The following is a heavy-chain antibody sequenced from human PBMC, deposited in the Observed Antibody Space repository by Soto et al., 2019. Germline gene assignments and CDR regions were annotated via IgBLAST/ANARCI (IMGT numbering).Heavy chain of an antibody. Sequence: GGSLRLSCAASGFTFSSYGMHWVRQAPGKGLEWVAVIWYDGSNKYYADSVKGRFTISRDNSKNTLYLQMNSLRAEDTAVYYCAREFLIRPDYDSSGYYGYFDYWGQGTLVTVSS. CDR2: IWYDGSNK. CDR1: GFTFSSYG. J-gene: IGHJ4*02. CDR3: AREFLIRPDYDSSGYYGYFDY. D-gene: IGHD3-22*01. V-gene: IGHV3-33*01.